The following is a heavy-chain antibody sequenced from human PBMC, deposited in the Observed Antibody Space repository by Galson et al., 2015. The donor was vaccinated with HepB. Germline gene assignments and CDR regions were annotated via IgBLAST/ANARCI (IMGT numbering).Heavy chain of an antibody. J-gene: IGHJ4*02. V-gene: IGHV3-30*18. CDR3: AKDWGKIDY. CDR1: GFTFSRYG. Sequence: SLRLSCAASGFTFSRYGMHWVRQAPGKGLEWVAVISSDGTNKYYADSMKGRFTISRDNSKNTLFLQMNSLRPEDTAVYYCAKDWGKIDYWGQGTLVTVSS. CDR2: ISSDGTNK. D-gene: IGHD3-16*01.